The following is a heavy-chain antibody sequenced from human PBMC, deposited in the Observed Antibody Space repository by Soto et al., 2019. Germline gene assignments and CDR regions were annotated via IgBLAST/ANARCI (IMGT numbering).Heavy chain of an antibody. CDR1: GFTFSSYP. V-gene: IGHV3-23*01. D-gene: IGHD6-13*01. Sequence: EVQLLESGGGLVQPGGSLRLSCAASGFTFSSYPMSWVRQAPGKGLEWVSAISGSGGSTYYADSVKGRFTISRDNSKNTLYLQMNSLRAEDTAVYYCAKGAVAAAGSYYYYGMDVWGQGTTVTVSS. J-gene: IGHJ6*02. CDR3: AKGAVAAAGSYYYYGMDV. CDR2: ISGSGGST.